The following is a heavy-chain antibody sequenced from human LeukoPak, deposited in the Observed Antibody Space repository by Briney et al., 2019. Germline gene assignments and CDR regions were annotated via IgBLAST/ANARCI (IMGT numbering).Heavy chain of an antibody. CDR3: ARDRSYAFAI. Sequence: GGSLRLSWAASGFAFSTYAMSWVRQAPGKGLEWVSALSGNGYKTYYADSVKGRLTVSRDNSKNTLYLQMNSLRAEDSALYYCARDRSYAFAIWGQGTMVTVSS. CDR1: GFAFSTYA. CDR2: LSGNGYKT. J-gene: IGHJ3*02. D-gene: IGHD6-13*01. V-gene: IGHV3-23*01.